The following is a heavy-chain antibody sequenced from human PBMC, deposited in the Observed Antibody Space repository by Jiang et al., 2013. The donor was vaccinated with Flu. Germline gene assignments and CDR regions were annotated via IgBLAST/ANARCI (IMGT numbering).Heavy chain of an antibody. V-gene: IGHV7-4-1*02. Sequence: KASGYTFTSYAMNWVRQAPGQGLEWMGWINTNTGYPTYAQGFTGRFVFSLDTSVSTAYLQITSLKAEDTAVYYCARATFCSGGRCYSEYWGQGTLVTVSS. CDR3: ARATFCSGGRCYSEY. D-gene: IGHD2-15*01. CDR2: INTNTGYP. J-gene: IGHJ4*02. CDR1: GYTFTSYA.